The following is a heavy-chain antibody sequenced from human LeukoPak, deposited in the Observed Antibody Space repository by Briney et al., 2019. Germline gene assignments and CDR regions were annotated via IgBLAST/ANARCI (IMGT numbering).Heavy chain of an antibody. CDR2: IADSGT. D-gene: IGHD3-9*01. CDR3: GRNLRSFDV. V-gene: IGHV3-23*01. CDR1: GFTFNDFA. J-gene: IGHJ3*01. Sequence: PGGSLRLSCAASGFTFNDFAMTWVRQAPGKGLEWVSTIADSGTYYADPVKRRFIISRDNAKNMLYLQLNSLRADDTAMYYCGRNLRSFDVGGHGTMVTVSS.